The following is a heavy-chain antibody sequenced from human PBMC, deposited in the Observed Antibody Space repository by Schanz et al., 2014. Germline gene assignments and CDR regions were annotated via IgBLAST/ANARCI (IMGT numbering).Heavy chain of an antibody. CDR1: GFTVSSNH. Sequence: EVQLVESGGGLIQPGGSLRLSCVASGFTVSSNHMSWVRQAPGKGLEWVSILYTGGTTYYADSVRGRFTISRDNSKNTLYLQMGSLRAEDMAVYYCARGRAVAGTGYFDYWGQGTLVTVSS. J-gene: IGHJ4*02. D-gene: IGHD6-19*01. CDR2: LYTGGTT. V-gene: IGHV3-66*03. CDR3: ARGRAVAGTGYFDY.